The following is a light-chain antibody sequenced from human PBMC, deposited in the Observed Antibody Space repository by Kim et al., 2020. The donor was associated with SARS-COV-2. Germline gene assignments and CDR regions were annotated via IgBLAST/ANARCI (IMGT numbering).Light chain of an antibody. CDR1: KLGDKY. CDR2: QDS. V-gene: IGLV3-1*01. CDR3: QAWDSSPLV. J-gene: IGLJ2*01. Sequence: SYELTQPPSVSVSPGQTASITCSGDKLGDKYACWYQQKPGQSPVLVISQDSKRPSGIPERFSGSNSGNTATLTISGTQAMDEADYYCQAWDSSPLVFGGG.